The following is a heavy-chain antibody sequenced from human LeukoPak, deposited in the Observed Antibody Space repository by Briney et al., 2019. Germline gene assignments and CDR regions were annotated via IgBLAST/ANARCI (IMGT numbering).Heavy chain of an antibody. CDR2: ISGRDGRT. Sequence: PGGSLRLSCAASGFTFSSYAMSWVRQAPGRGLEWVSAISGRDGRTYYTDSVKSRFTISRDNSRDTLYLQMNSLRAEDTAVYYCSTSPSFGSSWYQFNYWGQGTLVTVSS. CDR1: GFTFSSYA. V-gene: IGHV3-23*01. CDR3: STSPSFGSSWYQFNY. D-gene: IGHD6-13*01. J-gene: IGHJ4*02.